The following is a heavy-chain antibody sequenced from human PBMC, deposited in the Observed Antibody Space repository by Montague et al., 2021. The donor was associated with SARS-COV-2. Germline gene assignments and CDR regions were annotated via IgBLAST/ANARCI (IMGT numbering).Heavy chain of an antibody. J-gene: IGHJ6*03. D-gene: IGHD3-10*01. CDR3: ARLGDGVVPSPILGVGPYYSYYYMDV. Sequence: SETRSLTCAVHGGSFSTYSWNWIRQPPGKGLEWIGEIHHGGSTNYNPSLKSRVTISADTSKNQFSLKLTSVAAADTAVCYCARLGDGVVPSPILGVGPYYSYYYMDVWGKGTTVTVSS. CDR2: IHHGGST. V-gene: IGHV4-34*01. CDR1: GGSFSTYS.